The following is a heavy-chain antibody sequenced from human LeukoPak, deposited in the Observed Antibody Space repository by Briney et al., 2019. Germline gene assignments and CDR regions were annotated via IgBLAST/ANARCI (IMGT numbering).Heavy chain of an antibody. V-gene: IGHV4-39*01. D-gene: IGHD3-3*01. CDR3: ARLLSYDFWSGYYGVFFDY. Sequence: SETLSLTCTVSGGSISSGSYYWSWIRQPAGKGLEWIGSIYYSGSTYYNPSLKSRVTISVDTSKNQFSLKLSSVTAADTAVYYCARLLSYDFWSGYYGVFFDYWGQGTLVTVSS. J-gene: IGHJ4*02. CDR2: IYYSGST. CDR1: GGSISSGSYY.